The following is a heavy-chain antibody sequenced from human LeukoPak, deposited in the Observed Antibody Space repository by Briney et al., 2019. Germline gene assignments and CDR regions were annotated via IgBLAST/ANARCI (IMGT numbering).Heavy chain of an antibody. CDR1: EFNFSSYA. CDR3: AKTFWIPGFIPFDY. V-gene: IGHV3-23*01. Sequence: GGSLRLSCAVSEFNFSSYAMNWVRQAPGKGLEWVSGISGSGVTTYYADSVKGRFTISRDNSKNTVYLQMNSLRAEDTALYYCAKTFWIPGFIPFDYWGQGTLVTVSS. J-gene: IGHJ4*02. CDR2: ISGSGVTT. D-gene: IGHD3-10*01.